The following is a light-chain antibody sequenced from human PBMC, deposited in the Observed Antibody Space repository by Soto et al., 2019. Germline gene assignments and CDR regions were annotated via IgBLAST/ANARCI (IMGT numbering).Light chain of an antibody. J-gene: IGLJ1*01. CDR1: SSEVCGYNY. CDR3: SSYTSSSTLLYV. CDR2: DVS. V-gene: IGLV2-14*01. Sequence: QSAPTPPASLSWAPGQSVTISCTGNSSEVCGYNYVSWYQQHPGKAPKLMIYDVSNRPSGVSNRFSGSKSGNTASLTISGLQAEDEADYYCSSYTSSSTLLYVFGTGTKVTVL.